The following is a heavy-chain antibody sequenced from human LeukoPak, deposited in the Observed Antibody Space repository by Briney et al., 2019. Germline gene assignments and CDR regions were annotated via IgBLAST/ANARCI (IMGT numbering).Heavy chain of an antibody. J-gene: IGHJ4*01. D-gene: IGHD5-12*01. V-gene: IGHV1-2*02. Sequence: ASVTVSCKASGYTFTGYYMHWVRQAPGQGLEWMGWINPNSGGTNYAQKFQGRVTMTRDTSISTAYMELSRLRSDDTAVYYCARDLPFSGYETDMSDYWGQGTLVTVSS. CDR1: GYTFTGYY. CDR3: ARDLPFSGYETDMSDY. CDR2: INPNSGGT.